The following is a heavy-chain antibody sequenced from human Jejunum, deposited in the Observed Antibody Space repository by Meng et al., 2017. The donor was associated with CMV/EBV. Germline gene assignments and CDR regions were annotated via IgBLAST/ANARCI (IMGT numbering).Heavy chain of an antibody. J-gene: IGHJ6*02. CDR1: SSYW. Sequence: SSYWMNGGRRAPGKGLEWVANIKEDGSWTNYVDSVKGRFTISRDNAKNSLYLQMNSLREEDTAVYYCARGKDTVISGAYYYGVDVWGPGTTVTVSS. CDR2: IKEDGSWT. CDR3: ARGKDTVISGAYYYGVDV. D-gene: IGHD2-15*01. V-gene: IGHV3-7*01.